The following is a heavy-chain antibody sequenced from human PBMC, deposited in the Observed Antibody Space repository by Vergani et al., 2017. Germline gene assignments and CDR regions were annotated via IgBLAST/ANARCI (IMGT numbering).Heavy chain of an antibody. CDR3: ARVGGKDIVVVPAAIWFDP. V-gene: IGHV4-31*03. D-gene: IGHD2-2*01. Sequence: QVQLQESGPGLVKPSQTLSLTCTVSGGSISSGGYYWSWIRQHPGKGLEWIGYIYYSGSTYYNPSLKGRVTISVDTSKNQFSLKLSSVTAADTAVYYCARVGGKDIVVVPAAIWFDPWGQGTLVTVSS. J-gene: IGHJ5*02. CDR1: GGSISSGGYY. CDR2: IYYSGST.